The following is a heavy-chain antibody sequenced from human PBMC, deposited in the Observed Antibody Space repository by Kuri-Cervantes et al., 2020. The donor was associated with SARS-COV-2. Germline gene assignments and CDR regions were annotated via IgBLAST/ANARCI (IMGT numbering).Heavy chain of an antibody. V-gene: IGHV3-21*01. D-gene: IGHD2-2*01. CDR2: ISSSSYI. CDR3: AKATNNYCSSTSCYQGGYSDL. CDR1: GFTFSSYS. J-gene: IGHJ2*01. Sequence: GESLKISCAASGFTFSSYSMNWVRQAPGKGLEWVSSISSSSYIYYADSVKGRFTISRDNAKNSLYLQMNSLRAEDTAVYYCAKATNNYCSSTSCYQGGYSDLWGRGTLVTVSS.